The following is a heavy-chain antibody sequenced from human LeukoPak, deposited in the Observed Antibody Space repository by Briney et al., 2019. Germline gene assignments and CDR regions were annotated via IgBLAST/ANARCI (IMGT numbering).Heavy chain of an antibody. Sequence: GASVKVSCKASGGTFSSYAISWVRQAPGQGLEWMGRIIPILGITNYAQKFQGRVTITADKSTSTAYMELSSLRSEDTAVYYCASSMETTSRVDYWGQGTLVTVSS. CDR1: GGTFSSYA. CDR3: ASSMETTSRVDY. CDR2: IIPILGIT. V-gene: IGHV1-69*04. J-gene: IGHJ4*02. D-gene: IGHD2/OR15-2a*01.